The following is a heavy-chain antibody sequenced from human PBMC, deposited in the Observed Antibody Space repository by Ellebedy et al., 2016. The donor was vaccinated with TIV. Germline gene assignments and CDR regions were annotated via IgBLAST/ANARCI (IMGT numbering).Heavy chain of an antibody. CDR1: GFMFNSYA. J-gene: IGHJ4*02. V-gene: IGHV3-23*01. CDR2: ISGSGDKT. D-gene: IGHD5-18*01. CDR3: ATRLGEGIQLWGGFDY. Sequence: PGGSLRLSCAATGFMFNSYAMTRVRQAPGKGLEWVSAISGSGDKTYYADSVKGRFAISRDNSKDTLHLQMDTLRVEDTAVYYCATRLGEGIQLWGGFDYWGQGTLVTVSS.